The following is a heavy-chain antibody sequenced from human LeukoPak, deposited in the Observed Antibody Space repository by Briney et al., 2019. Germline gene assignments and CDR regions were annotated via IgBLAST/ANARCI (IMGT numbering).Heavy chain of an antibody. CDR3: ARDELTPGDSDAFDI. CDR1: GGSISNYY. CDR2: IYTSGST. J-gene: IGHJ3*02. D-gene: IGHD7-27*01. V-gene: IGHV4-4*07. Sequence: SETLSLTCTVSGGSISNYYWSWIRQPAGKGLEWIGRIYTSGSTNYNPSLKSRVTMSVDTSKNQFSLKLSSVTAADTAVYYCARDELTPGDSDAFDIWGQGTMVTVSS.